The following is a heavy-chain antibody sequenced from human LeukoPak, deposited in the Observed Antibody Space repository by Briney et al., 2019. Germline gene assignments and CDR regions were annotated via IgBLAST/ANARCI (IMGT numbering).Heavy chain of an antibody. J-gene: IGHJ6*03. V-gene: IGHV1-2*02. D-gene: IGHD2-2*01. CDR3: ARAGGYCGSTSCYSGYYYYFMGV. CDR2: INPKSGVT. CDR1: GYTFTDYY. Sequence: ASVKVSCKASGYTFTDYYLHWVRQAPGQGLEWTGWINPKSGVTDSKMKFQGRVTLTRDTSITTAYMELISLTSDDAAVYYCARAGGYCGSTSCYSGYYYYFMGVWGRGTTVTVSS.